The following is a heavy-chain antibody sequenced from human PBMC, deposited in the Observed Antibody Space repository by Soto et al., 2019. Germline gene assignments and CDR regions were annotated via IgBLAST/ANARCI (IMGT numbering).Heavy chain of an antibody. CDR2: IYWDDDK. Sequence: QITLKESGPTVVKPTEPLTLTCTFSGFSLTTSGVGVGWVRQSPGKAPEWLALIYWDDDKRYSTSLKSRLTITKDTSKNQVVLTMANVDPAYTATYYCAHRVLRTVFGLVTTTAIYFDFWGQGTPVVVSS. J-gene: IGHJ4*02. D-gene: IGHD3-3*01. CDR1: GFSLTTSGVG. V-gene: IGHV2-5*02. CDR3: AHRVLRTVFGLVTTTAIYFDF.